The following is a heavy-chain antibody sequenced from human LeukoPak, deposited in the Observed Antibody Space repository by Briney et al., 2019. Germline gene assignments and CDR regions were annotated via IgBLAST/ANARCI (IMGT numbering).Heavy chain of an antibody. V-gene: IGHV4-39*07. D-gene: IGHD1-20*01. J-gene: IGHJ4*02. CDR2: IYYSGST. Sequence: SETLSLTCTVSGGSISSSSYYWGWIRQPPGKGLEWIGSIYYSGSTYYNPSLKSRVTISVDKSKNQFSLKLSSVTAADTAVYYCARGYNWNDVRYFDYWGQGTLVTVSS. CDR1: GGSISSSSYY. CDR3: ARGYNWNDVRYFDY.